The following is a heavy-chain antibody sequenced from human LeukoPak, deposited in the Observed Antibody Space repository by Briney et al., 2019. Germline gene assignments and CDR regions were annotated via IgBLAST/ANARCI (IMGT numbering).Heavy chain of an antibody. Sequence: SETLSLTCTVSGGSISSSSYYWGWIRQPPGKGLEWIGSIYYSGSTYYNPPLKSRVTISVDTSKNQFSLKLSSVTAADTAVYYCARGAYSSSWYYGSLDYYYYGMDVWGQGTTVTVSS. CDR3: ARGAYSSSWYYGSLDYYYYGMDV. D-gene: IGHD6-13*01. CDR2: IYYSGST. CDR1: GGSISSSSYY. J-gene: IGHJ6*02. V-gene: IGHV4-39*01.